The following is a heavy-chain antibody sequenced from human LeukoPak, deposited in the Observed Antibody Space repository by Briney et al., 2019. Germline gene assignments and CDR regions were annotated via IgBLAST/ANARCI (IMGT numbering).Heavy chain of an antibody. Sequence: PGGSLRLSCAASGFTFSSCAMSWVRQAPGKGLEWVSTISASGGSTYYADAVKGRFTISKDKSRNTLYLQMDSLTVEDTALYFCAKRGTADSWNPPDSWGQGTLVTVSS. V-gene: IGHV3-23*01. J-gene: IGHJ4*02. CDR1: GFTFSSCA. CDR2: ISASGGST. CDR3: AKRGTADSWNPPDS. D-gene: IGHD1-1*01.